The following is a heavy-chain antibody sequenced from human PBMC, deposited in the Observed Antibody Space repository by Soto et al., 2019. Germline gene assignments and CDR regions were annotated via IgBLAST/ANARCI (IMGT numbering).Heavy chain of an antibody. V-gene: IGHV3-21*01. CDR2: ISSSSSYI. D-gene: IGHD1-7*01. Sequence: GGSLRLSCAASGFTFSSYSMNWVRQAPGKGLEWVSSISSSSSYIYYADSVKGRFTISRDNAKNSLYLQMNSLRAEDTAVYYFSRVRSGLDWNYFYWGQGTLVPVSS. CDR1: GFTFSSYS. J-gene: IGHJ4*02. CDR3: SRVRSGLDWNYFY.